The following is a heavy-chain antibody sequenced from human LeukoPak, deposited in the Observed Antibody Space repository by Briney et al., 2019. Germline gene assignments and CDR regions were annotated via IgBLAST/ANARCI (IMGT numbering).Heavy chain of an antibody. D-gene: IGHD6-19*01. CDR3: ARGKVVAGTPGQNSWDY. J-gene: IGHJ4*02. Sequence: PSETLSLTCTVSGGSISSYYWNWIRQPAGKGLEWIGRIHTSGGTNYNPSLKSRVTMLVDTSKNQFSLKLSSVTAADTAVYYCARGKVVAGTPGQNSWDYWGQGTLVTVSS. CDR1: GGSISSYY. CDR2: IHTSGGT. V-gene: IGHV4-4*07.